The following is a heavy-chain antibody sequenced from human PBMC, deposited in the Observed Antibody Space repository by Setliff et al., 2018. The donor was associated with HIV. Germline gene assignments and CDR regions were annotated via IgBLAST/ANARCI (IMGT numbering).Heavy chain of an antibody. D-gene: IGHD3-10*01. Sequence: LSLTCGVYGGSFSGYYWTWIRQPPGKGLQWIGEINEGGNTNYDPSLKSRVTMSVDTSKNQISLRLIPLTAADTAVYYCARRPISPYTLTTGMLDPWGQGTLVTVSS. CDR1: GGSFSGYY. V-gene: IGHV4-34*01. CDR3: ARRPISPYTLTTGMLDP. J-gene: IGHJ5*02. CDR2: INEGGNT.